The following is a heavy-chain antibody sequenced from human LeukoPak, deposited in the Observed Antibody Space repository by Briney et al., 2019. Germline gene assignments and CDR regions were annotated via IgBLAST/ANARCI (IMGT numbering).Heavy chain of an antibody. J-gene: IGHJ4*02. V-gene: IGHV3-66*01. CDR1: GFTVSSNY. CDR3: ARGSSSAAGH. Sequence: GGSLRLSCAASGFTVSSNYLSWVHQAPGKGLEWVSVIYSGGSTYYADSVKGRFTISRDNSKNTLYLQMNSLRAEDTAVYYCARGSSSAAGHWGQGTLVTVSS. D-gene: IGHD6-13*01. CDR2: IYSGGST.